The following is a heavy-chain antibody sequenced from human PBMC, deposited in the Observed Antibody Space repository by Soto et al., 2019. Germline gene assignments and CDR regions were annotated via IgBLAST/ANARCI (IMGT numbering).Heavy chain of an antibody. CDR1: GFTVSSNY. Sequence: GGSLRLSCAASGFTVSSNYMSWVRQAPGKGLEWVSVIYSGGSTYYADSVKGRFTISRDNSKNTLYLQMNSLRAEDTAVYYCARVQRVTLYNRAYYYYYMDVWGKGTTVTVSS. V-gene: IGHV3-66*01. D-gene: IGHD1-1*01. J-gene: IGHJ6*03. CDR2: IYSGGST. CDR3: ARVQRVTLYNRAYYYYYMDV.